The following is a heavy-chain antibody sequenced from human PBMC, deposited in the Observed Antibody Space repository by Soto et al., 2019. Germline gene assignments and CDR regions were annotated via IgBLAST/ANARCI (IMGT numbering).Heavy chain of an antibody. CDR2: IIPIFGTA. CDR3: AGAVFEGYYYYGMDV. V-gene: IGHV1-69*13. D-gene: IGHD2-8*01. CDR1: GGTFSSYA. J-gene: IGHJ6*02. Sequence: SVKVSCKASGGTFSSYAIIWVRQAPGQGLEWMGGIIPIFGTANYAQKFQGRVTITADESTSTAYMELSSLRSEDTAVYYCAGAVFEGYYYYGMDVWGQGTTVTVSS.